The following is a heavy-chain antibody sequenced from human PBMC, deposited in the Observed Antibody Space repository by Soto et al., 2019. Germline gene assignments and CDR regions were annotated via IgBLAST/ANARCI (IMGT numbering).Heavy chain of an antibody. CDR2: INPSGGST. D-gene: IGHD5-18*01. Sequence: ASVKVSCKASGYTFTNSGISWVRQAPGQGLEWMGIINPSGGSTSYAQKFQGRVTMTRDTSTSTVYMELSSLRSEDTAVYYCARGGTAMVPDYWGQGTLVTVSS. J-gene: IGHJ4*02. V-gene: IGHV1-46*03. CDR1: GYTFTNSG. CDR3: ARGGTAMVPDY.